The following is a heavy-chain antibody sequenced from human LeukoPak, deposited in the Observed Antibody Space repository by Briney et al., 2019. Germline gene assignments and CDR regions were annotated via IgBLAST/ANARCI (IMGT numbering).Heavy chain of an antibody. J-gene: IGHJ4*02. CDR1: GGSISSSSYY. CDR3: ATSGRPYGDYPLFDY. CDR2: IYYSGST. D-gene: IGHD4-17*01. V-gene: IGHV4-39*06. Sequence: SETLSLTCTVSGGSISSSSYYWGWIRQPPGKGLEWIGSIYYSGSTYYNPSLKSRATISVDTSKNQFPLKLSSVTAADTAVYYCATSGRPYGDYPLFDYWGQGTLVTVSS.